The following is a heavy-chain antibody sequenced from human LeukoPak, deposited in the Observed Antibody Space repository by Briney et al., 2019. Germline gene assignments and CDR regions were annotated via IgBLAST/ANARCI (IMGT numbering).Heavy chain of an antibody. J-gene: IGHJ4*02. CDR1: GGSISSYY. CDR3: ARDKGGYSYGSFDY. D-gene: IGHD5-18*01. V-gene: IGHV4-59*12. CDR2: IYYSGST. Sequence: SETLSLTCTVSGGSISSYYWSWIRQPPGKGLEWIAYIYYSGSTYYNPSLKSRATISVDTSKNQFSLKLSSVTAADTAVYYCARDKGGYSYGSFDYWGQGTLVTVSS.